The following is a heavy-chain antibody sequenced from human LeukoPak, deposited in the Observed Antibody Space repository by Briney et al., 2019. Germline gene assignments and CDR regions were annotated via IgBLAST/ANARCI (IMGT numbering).Heavy chain of an antibody. CDR3: ARQQYCSSSTCYTAPAINWFDP. V-gene: IGHV4-39*01. J-gene: IGHJ5*02. D-gene: IGHD2-2*02. CDR2: IYYSGST. CDR1: GGSISSNYYY. Sequence: SETLSLTCTVSGGSISSNYYYWGWLRQPPGKGLEWIASIYYSGSTNYNPSLKSRVTISVDTSKNQFSLKLSSVTAADTAVYYCARQQYCSSSTCYTAPAINWFDPWGQGTLVTVSS.